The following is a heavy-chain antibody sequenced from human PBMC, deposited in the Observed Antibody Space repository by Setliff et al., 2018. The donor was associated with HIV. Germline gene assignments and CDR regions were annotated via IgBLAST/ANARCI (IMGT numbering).Heavy chain of an antibody. J-gene: IGHJ3*02. V-gene: IGHV3-48*01. D-gene: IGHD3-22*01. CDR2: ISSSSSTI. CDR3: ARSKGARYYDSFDACDI. Sequence: SWGSLRLSCAASRFTFNSDNLNWVRQAPGNGLEWVSYISSSSSTIYYADSVKGRFTISRDNAKNSLYLQMNSLRAEDTAVDYCARSKGARYYDSFDACDIWGQGTMVTVSS. CDR1: RFTFNSDN.